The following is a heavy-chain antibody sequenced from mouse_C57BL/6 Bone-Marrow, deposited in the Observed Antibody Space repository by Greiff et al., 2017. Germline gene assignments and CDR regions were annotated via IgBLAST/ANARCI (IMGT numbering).Heavy chain of an antibody. D-gene: IGHD3-1*01. Sequence: QVQLQQSGAELVRPGASVTLSCKASGYTYTVSEMHCVKQTPLHGLEWIGAIDPETGGTAYNQKFKGKAILTADKSSSTAYMGLRSLTSEDSAVYYGTREGLWGQGTLVTVSA. CDR2: IDPETGGT. CDR3: TREGL. V-gene: IGHV1-15*01. CDR1: GYTYTVSE. J-gene: IGHJ3*01.